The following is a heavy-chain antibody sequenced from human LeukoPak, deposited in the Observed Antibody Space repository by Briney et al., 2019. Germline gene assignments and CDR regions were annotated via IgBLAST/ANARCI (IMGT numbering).Heavy chain of an antibody. CDR2: IYPGGST. D-gene: IGHD3-10*02. CDR3: TRGIFGPLER. V-gene: IGHV4-4*07. Sequence: SEALSLTCTVSGGSINSFYWSWLRQPAGKGLEWIGRIYPGGSTNYNPSLKSRVTMSVDRSKNQVSLRLSSVTAADTAVYYYTRGIFGPLERWGQGALVTVSS. CDR1: GGSINSFY. J-gene: IGHJ4*02.